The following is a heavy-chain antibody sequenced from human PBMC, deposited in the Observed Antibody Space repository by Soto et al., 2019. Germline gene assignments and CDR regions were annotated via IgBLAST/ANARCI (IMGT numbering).Heavy chain of an antibody. CDR3: VLVDNYVTPTPQDV. D-gene: IGHD3-16*01. Sequence: QVQLVQSGDEVKKPGASVKVSCKASGYIFVNYGIAWVRHAPVQGLEWMGWISPYTGNTHAATKIQGRLTMTTDTSTSTAYMDLGSLTSDDTAVYYCVLVDNYVTPTPQDVWGQGTTVTV. CDR2: ISPYTGNT. V-gene: IGHV1-18*01. J-gene: IGHJ6*02. CDR1: GYIFVNYG.